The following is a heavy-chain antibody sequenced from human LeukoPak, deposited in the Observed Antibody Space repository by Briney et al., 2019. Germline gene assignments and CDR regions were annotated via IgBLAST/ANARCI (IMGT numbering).Heavy chain of an antibody. CDR1: GYTFTDYY. V-gene: IGHV1-69-2*01. Sequence: GASVKVSCKASGYTFTDYYMHWVQQAPGKGLEWMGLVDPEDGETIYAEKFQGRVTITADTSTDTAYMELSSLRSEDTAVYYCATGKGDYYYYMDVWGKGTTVTVSS. CDR2: VDPEDGET. J-gene: IGHJ6*03. CDR3: ATGKGDYYYYMDV.